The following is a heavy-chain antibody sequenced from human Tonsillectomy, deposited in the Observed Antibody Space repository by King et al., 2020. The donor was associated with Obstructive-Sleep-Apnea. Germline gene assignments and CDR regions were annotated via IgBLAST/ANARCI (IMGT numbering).Heavy chain of an antibody. CDR1: GFTFSDYY. CDR2: ISRSGSTI. CDR3: ERGRYYYDSSGSPGGLYFDY. Sequence: VQLVESGGGLVKPGGSLRLSCAASGFTFSDYYMSWIRQAPGKGLEWVSYISRSGSTIYYADSVRGRFTISRDNAKNSLYLQMNSLRAEETAVYYCERGRYYYDSSGSPGGLYFDYWGQGTLVTVSS. J-gene: IGHJ4*02. D-gene: IGHD3-22*01. V-gene: IGHV3-11*01.